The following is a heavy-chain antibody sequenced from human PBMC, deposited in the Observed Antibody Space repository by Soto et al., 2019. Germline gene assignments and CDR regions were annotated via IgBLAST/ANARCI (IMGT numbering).Heavy chain of an antibody. Sequence: GGSLRLSCVASGFTFSSDGMIWVRQAPGKGLEWVATISSDGRNEHYSNSVEGRFTVSRDNSKNILHLQMNSLGGDDTAMYYCARGGTPYFDYWGQGTLVTVSS. J-gene: IGHJ4*02. CDR3: ARGGTPYFDY. D-gene: IGHD1-1*01. CDR1: GFTFSSDG. CDR2: ISSDGRNE. V-gene: IGHV3-30*04.